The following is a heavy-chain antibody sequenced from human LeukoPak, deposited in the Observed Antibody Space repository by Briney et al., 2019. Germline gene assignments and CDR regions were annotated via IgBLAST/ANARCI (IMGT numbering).Heavy chain of an antibody. CDR1: GFTFSSYA. Sequence: PGGSLRLSCAASGFTFSSYAMSWVGQAPGKGLEWVSAIRGSGGSTYYADSVKGRFTISRGNSKNTLYLQMNSLRAEDTAVYYCAKGDYYDSSGYPQIAFDIWGQGTMVTVSS. J-gene: IGHJ3*02. V-gene: IGHV3-23*01. D-gene: IGHD3-22*01. CDR2: IRGSGGST. CDR3: AKGDYYDSSGYPQIAFDI.